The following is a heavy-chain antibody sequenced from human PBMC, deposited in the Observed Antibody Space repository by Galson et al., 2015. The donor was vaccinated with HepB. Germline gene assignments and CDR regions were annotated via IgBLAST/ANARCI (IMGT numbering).Heavy chain of an antibody. CDR2: INPSGGST. CDR3: ARGRVITFGGVIVKENWFDP. V-gene: IGHV1-46*01. Sequence: SVKVSCKASGYTFTSYYMHWVRQAPGQGLEWMGIINPSGGSTSYAQKFQGRVTMTRDTSTSTVYMELSSLRSEDTAVYYCARGRVITFGGVIVKENWFDPWGQGTLVTVSS. CDR1: GYTFTSYY. D-gene: IGHD3-16*02. J-gene: IGHJ5*02.